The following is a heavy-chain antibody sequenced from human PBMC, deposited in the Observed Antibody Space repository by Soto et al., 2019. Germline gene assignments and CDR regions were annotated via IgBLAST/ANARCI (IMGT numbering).Heavy chain of an antibody. CDR2: IYYSGST. Sequence: SETLSLTCTVSGGSISSYYWSWIRQPPGKGLEWIGYIYYSGSTNYNPSLKSRVTISVDTSKNQFSLKLSSVTAADTAVYYCGRVSTHRRLHLGELSLLNDYWGQGPLVTVSS. CDR1: GGSISSYY. V-gene: IGHV4-59*01. D-gene: IGHD3-16*02. CDR3: GRVSTHRRLHLGELSLLNDY. J-gene: IGHJ4*02.